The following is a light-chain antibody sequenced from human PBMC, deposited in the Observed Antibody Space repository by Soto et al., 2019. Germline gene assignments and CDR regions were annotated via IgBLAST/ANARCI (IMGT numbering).Light chain of an antibody. CDR3: QQYGSWT. CDR1: QTVGSRY. Sequence: EIVLTQSPGTLSLSPGERATLSCRASQTVGSRYLAWYQQKPGQAPRLLIYGASNRAAGIPDRFSGSGSGTDFTLTISRLEPEDFAVYYCQQYGSWTFGQGTMVDIK. V-gene: IGKV3-20*01. CDR2: GAS. J-gene: IGKJ1*01.